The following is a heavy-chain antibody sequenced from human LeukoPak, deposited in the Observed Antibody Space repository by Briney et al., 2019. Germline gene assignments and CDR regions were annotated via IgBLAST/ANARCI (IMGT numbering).Heavy chain of an antibody. CDR2: INHSGST. J-gene: IGHJ4*02. D-gene: IGHD3-10*01. CDR3: ARLSPGLRLYYGSGYYQIDY. V-gene: IGHV4-39*07. CDR1: GVSISSSNSY. Sequence: NPSETLSLTCTVSGVSISSSNSYWGWIRQPPGKGLEWIGEINHSGSTNYNPSLKSRVTISVDTTKNQFSLKLSSVTAADTAVYYCARLSPGLRLYYGSGYYQIDYWGQGTLVTVSS.